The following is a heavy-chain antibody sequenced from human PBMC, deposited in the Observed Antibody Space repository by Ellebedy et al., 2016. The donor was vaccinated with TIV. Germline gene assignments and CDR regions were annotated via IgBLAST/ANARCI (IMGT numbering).Heavy chain of an antibody. D-gene: IGHD3-10*01. CDR3: ASHMVLLWLRDQNAFDI. Sequence: GESLKISXAASGFTFSSYSMNWVRQAPGKGLEWVSYISSSGSTIYYADSVKGRFTISRDNAKNSLYLQMNSLRAEDTAVYYCASHMVLLWLRDQNAFDIWGQGTMVTVSS. V-gene: IGHV3-48*04. J-gene: IGHJ3*02. CDR2: ISSSGSTI. CDR1: GFTFSSYS.